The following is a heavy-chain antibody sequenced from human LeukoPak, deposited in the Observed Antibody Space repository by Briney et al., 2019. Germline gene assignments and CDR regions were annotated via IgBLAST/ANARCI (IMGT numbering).Heavy chain of an antibody. CDR3: ARGGRIAAAGTIVDYYYYYMDV. CDR1: GDSVSSNSAA. CDR2: TFYRSKWYN. J-gene: IGHJ6*03. V-gene: IGHV6-1*01. D-gene: IGHD6-13*01. Sequence: SQTLSLTCAISGDSVSSNSAAWNWIRQSPSRGLEWLGRTFYRSKWYNDYAVSVKSRITINPDTSKNQFSLQLNSVTPEDTAVYYCARGGRIAAAGTIVDYYYYYMDVWGKGTTVTVSS.